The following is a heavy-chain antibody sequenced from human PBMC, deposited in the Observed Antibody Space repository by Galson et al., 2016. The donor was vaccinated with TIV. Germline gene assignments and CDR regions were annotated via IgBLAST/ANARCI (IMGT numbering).Heavy chain of an antibody. Sequence: SLRLSCAASGFTFSTYVMHWVRQAPGKGLEWVAFVRYDGSHKNYADSVKGRFTISRDNSKYTLYLQMNSLRAEDTVVYYCAKGMAIFGVIPPWGGMDVWGQGTTVTVSS. CDR2: VRYDGSHK. CDR1: GFTFSTYV. CDR3: AKGMAIFGVIPPWGGMDV. J-gene: IGHJ6*02. V-gene: IGHV3-30*02. D-gene: IGHD3-3*01.